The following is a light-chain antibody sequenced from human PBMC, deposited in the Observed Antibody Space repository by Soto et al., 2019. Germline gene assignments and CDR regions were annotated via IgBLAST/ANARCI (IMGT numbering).Light chain of an antibody. Sequence: DIQMPQSPSSVSASVGDTVVISCRASQHVSNWLAWYQQKPGKAPKRLIYAASSFQSGVPSRFSGSGSGTEFTLTISSLQPEDFAIYYCLQYNSYPWTFGQGTKVGI. CDR1: QHVSNW. J-gene: IGKJ1*01. CDR2: AAS. V-gene: IGKV1-17*03. CDR3: LQYNSYPWT.